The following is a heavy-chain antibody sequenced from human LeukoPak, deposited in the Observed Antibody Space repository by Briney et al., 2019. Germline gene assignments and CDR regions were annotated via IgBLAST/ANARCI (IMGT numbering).Heavy chain of an antibody. V-gene: IGHV3-7*01. Sequence: PGGSLRLSCAASGFTFSSYWMSWVRQAPGKGLEWVANIKEDGSEKYYVDSVKGRFTISRDNAKNSLYLQMNSLRAEDTAVYYCVRESNDFWSGFTSFDYWGQGTLVTVSS. CDR1: GFTFSSYW. J-gene: IGHJ4*02. D-gene: IGHD3-3*01. CDR2: IKEDGSEK. CDR3: VRESNDFWSGFTSFDY.